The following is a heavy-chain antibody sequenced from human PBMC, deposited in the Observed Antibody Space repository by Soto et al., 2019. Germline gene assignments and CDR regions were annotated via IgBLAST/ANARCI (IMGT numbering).Heavy chain of an antibody. J-gene: IGHJ3*02. Sequence: GGSLRLSCAASGFTFSSYGMHWVRQAPGKGLEWVAVISYDGSNKYYADSVKGRFTISRDNSKNTLYLQMNSLRAEDTAVYYCAKNYGDYAPPDAFDIWGQGTMVTVSS. CDR1: GFTFSSYG. D-gene: IGHD4-17*01. V-gene: IGHV3-30*18. CDR2: ISYDGSNK. CDR3: AKNYGDYAPPDAFDI.